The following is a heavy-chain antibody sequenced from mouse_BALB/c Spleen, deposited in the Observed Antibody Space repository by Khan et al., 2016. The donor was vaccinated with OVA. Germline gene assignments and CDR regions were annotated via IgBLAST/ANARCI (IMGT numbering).Heavy chain of an antibody. V-gene: IGHV3-2*02. CDR3: ASGRAY. Sequence: EVQLQESGPGLVKPSQSLSLTCTVTGYSITSDYAWNWIRQFPGNKLEWMGYITYSGSTSYTPSLQSRFSITRDTYQNQFFLQLNSLTTSDTATYYCASGRAYWGQGTLVTVSA. CDR2: ITYSGST. J-gene: IGHJ3*01. CDR1: GYSITSDYA.